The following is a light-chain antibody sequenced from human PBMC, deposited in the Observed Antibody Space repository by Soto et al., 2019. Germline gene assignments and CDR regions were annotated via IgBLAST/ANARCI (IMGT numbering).Light chain of an antibody. Sequence: QSVLTQPPSASGTPGQRATISCSGSSSNIGSNTVNWYQQLPGTAPKLLIYSNNQRPSGVPDRFSGSKSGTSASLAISGLQSEDEADYYCAAWDDSLNGPHVVFGGGTKVTVL. V-gene: IGLV1-44*01. CDR2: SNN. J-gene: IGLJ2*01. CDR3: AAWDDSLNGPHVV. CDR1: SSNIGSNT.